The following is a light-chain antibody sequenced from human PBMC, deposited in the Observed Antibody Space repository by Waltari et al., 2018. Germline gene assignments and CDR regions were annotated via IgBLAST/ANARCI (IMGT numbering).Light chain of an antibody. CDR2: ASS. J-gene: IGKJ3*01. CDR1: QNINNY. CDR3: QQSSSSPIT. Sequence: DIQMTQSPSSLSASVVDRVIITCRASQNINNYLNWYQQKPGKAPKLLIYASSNLQGGVPSRFSGDGSGTDFTLTISTLQPEDFATYYCQQSSSSPITFGPGTKVDVK. V-gene: IGKV1-39*01.